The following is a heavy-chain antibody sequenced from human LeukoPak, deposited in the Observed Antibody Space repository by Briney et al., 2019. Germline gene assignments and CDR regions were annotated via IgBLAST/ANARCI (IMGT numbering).Heavy chain of an antibody. CDR1: GYTFTGYY. J-gene: IGHJ3*02. Sequence: ASVKVSCKASGYTFTGYYMHWVRQAPGQGLEWMGRINPNSGGTNYAQKFQGRVTMTRDTSISTAYMELSRLRSDDTAVYYCARDFTYYDFWSGEGAFDIWGQGTMVTVSS. CDR3: ARDFTYYDFWSGEGAFDI. D-gene: IGHD3-3*01. V-gene: IGHV1-2*06. CDR2: INPNSGGT.